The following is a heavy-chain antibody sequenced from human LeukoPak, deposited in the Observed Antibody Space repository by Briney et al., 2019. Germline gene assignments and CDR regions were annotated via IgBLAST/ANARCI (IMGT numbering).Heavy chain of an antibody. CDR3: ARTVLNRYSYGFVRDY. D-gene: IGHD5-18*01. Sequence: ASVKVSCKVSGYTLTELSMHWVRQAPGKGLEWMGGFDPEDGETIYAQKFQGRVTMTEDTSTDTAYMELSRLRSDDTAVYYCARTVLNRYSYGFVRDYWGQGTLVTVSS. J-gene: IGHJ4*02. CDR1: GYTLTELS. V-gene: IGHV1-24*01. CDR2: FDPEDGET.